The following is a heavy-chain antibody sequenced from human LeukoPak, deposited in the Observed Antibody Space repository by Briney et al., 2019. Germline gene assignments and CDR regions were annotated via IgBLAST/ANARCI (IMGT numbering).Heavy chain of an antibody. Sequence: SETLSLTCTVSGGSTSSYYWSWIRQPAGKGLEWIGRIYTSGSTNYNPSLKSRVTMSVDTSKNQFSLKLSSVTAADTAVYYCARADRIAALAYNDYWGQGTLVTVSS. CDR2: IYTSGST. D-gene: IGHD6-6*01. CDR3: ARADRIAALAYNDY. J-gene: IGHJ4*02. CDR1: GGSTSSYY. V-gene: IGHV4-4*07.